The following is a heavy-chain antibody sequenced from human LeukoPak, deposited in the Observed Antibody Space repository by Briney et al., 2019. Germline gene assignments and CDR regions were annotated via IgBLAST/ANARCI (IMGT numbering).Heavy chain of an antibody. CDR1: GYTFTRYG. V-gene: IGHV1-18*04. CDR3: ARDGGSGSYFDYYYYYGMDV. J-gene: IGHJ6*04. CDR2: ISAYNGNT. Sequence: ASVKVSCKASGYTFTRYGISWVRQAPGQGLEWMGWISAYNGNTNYAQKLQGRVTMTTDTSTSTAYMELRSLRSDDTAVYYCARDGGSGSYFDYYYYYGMDVWGKGTTVTVSS. D-gene: IGHD3-10*01.